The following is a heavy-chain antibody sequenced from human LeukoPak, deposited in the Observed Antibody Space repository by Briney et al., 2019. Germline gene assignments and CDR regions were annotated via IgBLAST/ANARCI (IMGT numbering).Heavy chain of an antibody. Sequence: ASVKVSCKASGYTFTGYYMHWVRQAPRQGLEWMGWINPNSGGTNYAQKFQGRVTMTRDTSISTAYMELSRLRSDDTAVYYCARRSCSGGSCYPLSRYYMDVWGKGTTVTVSS. CDR1: GYTFTGYY. V-gene: IGHV1-2*02. D-gene: IGHD2-15*01. CDR3: ARRSCSGGSCYPLSRYYMDV. CDR2: INPNSGGT. J-gene: IGHJ6*03.